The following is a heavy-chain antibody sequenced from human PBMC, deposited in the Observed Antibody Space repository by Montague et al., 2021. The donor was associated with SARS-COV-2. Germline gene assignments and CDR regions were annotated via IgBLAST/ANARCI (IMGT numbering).Heavy chain of an antibody. CDR1: GGSISSYY. Sequence: SETLSLTCTVSGGSISSYYWSWIRQPPGKGLEWIGYNYYSGSTNYNPSLKSRVTISVDTSKNQFSLKLSSVTAADTAVYYCARDKVAAGMDVWGQGTTVTVSS. CDR2: NYYSGST. V-gene: IGHV4-59*01. CDR3: ARDKVAAGMDV. D-gene: IGHD2-15*01. J-gene: IGHJ6*02.